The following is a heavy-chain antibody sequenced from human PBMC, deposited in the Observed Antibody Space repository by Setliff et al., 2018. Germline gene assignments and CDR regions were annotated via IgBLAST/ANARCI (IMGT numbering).Heavy chain of an antibody. CDR1: GGSIGSSSYY. J-gene: IGHJ4*02. Sequence: PSETLSLTCTVSGGSIGSSSYYWGWIRQPPGKGLEWIGSIYYSGSTYYNPSLKSRVTISVGTSKNQFSLKLSSVTAADTAVYYCARDRITIFGVVIPFDYWGQGTLVTVSS. V-gene: IGHV4-39*07. D-gene: IGHD3-3*01. CDR3: ARDRITIFGVVIPFDY. CDR2: IYYSGST.